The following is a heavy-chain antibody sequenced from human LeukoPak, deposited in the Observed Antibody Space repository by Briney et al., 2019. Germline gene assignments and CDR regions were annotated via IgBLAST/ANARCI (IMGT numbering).Heavy chain of an antibody. J-gene: IGHJ2*01. CDR3: ARLVRDTATGYWYFDL. D-gene: IGHD5-18*01. CDR2: IYHSGDT. V-gene: IGHV4-59*12. Sequence: SETLSLTCTVSGGFISTYCWNWIRQPPGKGLVWIAYIYHSGDTNYNPSLKSRVTISVDTSKNQFSLKVNSVTAADTAVYYCARLVRDTATGYWYFDLWGRGTLVTVSP. CDR1: GGFISTYC.